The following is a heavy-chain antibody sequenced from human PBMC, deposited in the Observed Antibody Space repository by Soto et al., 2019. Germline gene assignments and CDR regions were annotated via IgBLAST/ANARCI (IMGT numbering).Heavy chain of an antibody. CDR3: ARDSYDGVASTEYSSSWDLENYYYYGMDV. CDR1: GGTFSSYA. Sequence: ASVKVSCKASGGTFSSYAISWVRQAPGQGLEWMGGIIPIFGTANYAQKFQGRVTITADESTSTAYMELSSLRSEDTAVYYCARDSYDGVASTEYSSSWDLENYYYYGMDVWGQGTTVTVSS. V-gene: IGHV1-69*01. J-gene: IGHJ6*02. D-gene: IGHD6-13*01. CDR2: IIPIFGTA.